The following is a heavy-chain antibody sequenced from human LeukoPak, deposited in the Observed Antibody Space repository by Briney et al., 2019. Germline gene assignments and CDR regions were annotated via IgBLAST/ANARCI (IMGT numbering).Heavy chain of an antibody. D-gene: IGHD5-12*01. J-gene: IGHJ4*02. CDR1: GGSFSGYY. CDR2: INHSGST. Sequence: SETLSLTCAVYGGSFSGYYWSWIRQPPGKGLEWIGEINHSGSTNYNPSLKSRVTISVDTSKDQFSLKLSSVTAADTAVYYCATRRGDGYNSRYFDYWGQGTLVTVSS. V-gene: IGHV4-34*01. CDR3: ATRRGDGYNSRYFDY.